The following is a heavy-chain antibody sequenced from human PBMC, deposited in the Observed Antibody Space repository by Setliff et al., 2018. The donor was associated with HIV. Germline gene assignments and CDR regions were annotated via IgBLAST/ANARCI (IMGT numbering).Heavy chain of an antibody. Sequence: GGSLRLSCAASGFTFRDHPMDCVRQAPGKVREWVGRIKSKTAGGTTDYAAPVKGRFTISRDDSQNTLYLQMNSLKTEDTAVYYCTRRVEDCTGGSCYDFDYWGQGTLVTVSS. V-gene: IGHV3-15*01. D-gene: IGHD2-15*01. CDR1: GFTFRDHP. CDR2: IKSKTAGGTT. CDR3: TRRVEDCTGGSCYDFDY. J-gene: IGHJ4*02.